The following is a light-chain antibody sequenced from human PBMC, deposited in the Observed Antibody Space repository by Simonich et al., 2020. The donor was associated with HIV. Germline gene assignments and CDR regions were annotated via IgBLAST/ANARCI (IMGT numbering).Light chain of an antibody. CDR2: LNSYGSH. J-gene: IGLJ3*02. V-gene: IGLV4-69*01. CDR3: QTWGTGIHV. CDR1: SGHSSYA. Sequence: QLVLTQSPSASASLGASVKLTCTLSSGHSSYAIAGHQQQPEKGPRYLMKLNSYGSHSKGDGVPDRFSGSSSGAERYLTISSLQSEDEADYYCQTWGTGIHVFGGGTKLTVL.